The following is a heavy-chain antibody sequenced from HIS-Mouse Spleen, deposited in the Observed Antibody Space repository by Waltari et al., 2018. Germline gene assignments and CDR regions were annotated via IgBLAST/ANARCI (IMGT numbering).Heavy chain of an antibody. CDR1: VVSISSYY. Sequence: QVQLQESGPGLVKPSETLSLTCTVSVVSISSYYWRWIRLPAGKGLEWIGRIYTSGSTNYNPSLKSRVTMSVDTSKNQFSLKLSSVTAADTAVYYCARDFHDFWSGYYGGDKKHDAFDIWGQGTMVTVSS. J-gene: IGHJ3*02. CDR2: IYTSGST. CDR3: ARDFHDFWSGYYGGDKKHDAFDI. D-gene: IGHD3-3*01. V-gene: IGHV4-4*07.